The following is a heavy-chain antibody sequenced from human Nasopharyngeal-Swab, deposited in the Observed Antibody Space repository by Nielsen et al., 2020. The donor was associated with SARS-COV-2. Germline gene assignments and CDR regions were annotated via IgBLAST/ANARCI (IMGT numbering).Heavy chain of an antibody. V-gene: IGHV3-23*01. CDR2: ISGSGGST. Sequence: GESLKISCAASGFTFSSYAMSWVRQAPGEGLEWVSAISGSGGSTYYADSVKGRFTISRDNSKNTLYLQMNSLRAEDTAVYYCATHGSGRIGGMDVWGQGTTVTVSS. CDR3: ATHGSGRIGGMDV. J-gene: IGHJ6*02. CDR1: GFTFSSYA. D-gene: IGHD3-10*01.